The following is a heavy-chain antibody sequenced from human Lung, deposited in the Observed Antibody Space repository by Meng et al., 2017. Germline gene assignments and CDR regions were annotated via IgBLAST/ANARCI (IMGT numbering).Heavy chain of an antibody. V-gene: IGHV3-15*01. D-gene: IGHD6-13*01. CDR3: TTEGEVAAGNDY. CDR2: IKSKTDGGTT. Sequence: EVQLVESGGCLVKPVGSLRLSCAASGFTFSNAWMSWVRQAPGKGLEWVARIKSKTDGGTTDYAAPVKGRFTISRGDSKNTLFLQMNSLKTEDTAVYYCTTEGEVAAGNDYWGQGTLVTVSS. CDR1: GFTFSNAW. J-gene: IGHJ4*02.